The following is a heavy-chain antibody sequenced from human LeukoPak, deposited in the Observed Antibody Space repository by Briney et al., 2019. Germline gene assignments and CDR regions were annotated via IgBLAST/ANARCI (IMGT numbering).Heavy chain of an antibody. Sequence: SETLSLTCTVSGGSISSYFWSWIRQPPGKGLEWIGYVYYSGSTNYNPSLKSRVTISVNTSKKQFSLKLSSATAADTAVYYCARVLDLSKRGLDAFDIWGQGTMVTVSS. D-gene: IGHD3-16*01. J-gene: IGHJ3*02. CDR3: ARVLDLSKRGLDAFDI. CDR1: GGSISSYF. CDR2: VYYSGST. V-gene: IGHV4-59*01.